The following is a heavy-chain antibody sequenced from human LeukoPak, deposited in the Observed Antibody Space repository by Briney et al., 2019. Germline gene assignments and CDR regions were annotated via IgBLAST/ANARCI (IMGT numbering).Heavy chain of an antibody. CDR1: GYTFTGYY. D-gene: IGHD3-10*01. CDR2: IIPIFGTA. J-gene: IGHJ4*02. Sequence: ASVKVSCKASGYTFTGYYMHWVRQAPGQGLVWMGGIIPIFGTANYAQKFQGRVTITADESTSTAYMELSSLRSEDTAVYYCARGYYGSGSYWAFDYWGQGTLVTVSS. V-gene: IGHV1-69*13. CDR3: ARGYYGSGSYWAFDY.